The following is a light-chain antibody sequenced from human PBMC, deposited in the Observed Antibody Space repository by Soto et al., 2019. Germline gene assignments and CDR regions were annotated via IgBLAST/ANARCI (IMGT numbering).Light chain of an antibody. V-gene: IGKV3-11*01. CDR3: QQRSNWPRLT. CDR1: QSVSSY. J-gene: IGKJ4*01. CDR2: DAS. Sequence: EIVLTQSPATLSLSPGERATLPCRASQSVSSYLAWYQQKPGQAPRLLIYDASNRATGIPARFSGSGSGTDFTLIISSLEPEDFAVYYCQQRSNWPRLTFGGGTKVDIK.